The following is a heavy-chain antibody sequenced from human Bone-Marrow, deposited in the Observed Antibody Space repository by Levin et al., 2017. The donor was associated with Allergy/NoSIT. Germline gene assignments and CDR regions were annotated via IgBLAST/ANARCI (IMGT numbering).Heavy chain of an antibody. J-gene: IGHJ3*02. Sequence: GSLRLSCSVTGGSINDFYWSWIRQPPGRGLEWIGYIYYTGSTTYNPSLNSRVTISVDRSKHQLSLNLYSVTTSETAIYYCARQAGIAMGDGFDIWGQGTVVTVSS. CDR1: GGSINDFY. D-gene: IGHD6-19*01. CDR2: IYYTGST. V-gene: IGHV4-59*08. CDR3: ARQAGIAMGDGFDI.